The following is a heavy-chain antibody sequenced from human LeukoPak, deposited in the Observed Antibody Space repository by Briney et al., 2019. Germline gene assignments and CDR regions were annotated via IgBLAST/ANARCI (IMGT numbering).Heavy chain of an antibody. V-gene: IGHV4-61*02. CDR1: GGSISSGSYY. CDR3: ARDRFQYYYDSNGDAFDI. D-gene: IGHD3-22*01. Sequence: PSQTLSLTCTVSGGSISSGSYYWSWIRQPAGKGLEWIGRIYTSGSTNYNPSLKSRVTISVDTSKNQFSLKLSSVTAADTAVYYCARDRFQYYYDSNGDAFDIWGQGTMVTVSS. J-gene: IGHJ3*02. CDR2: IYTSGST.